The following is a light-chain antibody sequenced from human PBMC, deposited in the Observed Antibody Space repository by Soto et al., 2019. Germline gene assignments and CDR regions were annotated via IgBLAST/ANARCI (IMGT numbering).Light chain of an antibody. CDR1: SSDVGGHNF. CDR3: SSYAGTILYV. Sequence: QSALTQPPSASGSPGQSVTIPCTGTSSDVGGHNFVSWYQQHPGKAPRLVIAEVTKRPSGVPDRFSGSKSGNTASLTISGLQAEDEADYYCSSYAGTILYVFGTGTKLTVL. V-gene: IGLV2-8*01. CDR2: EVT. J-gene: IGLJ1*01.